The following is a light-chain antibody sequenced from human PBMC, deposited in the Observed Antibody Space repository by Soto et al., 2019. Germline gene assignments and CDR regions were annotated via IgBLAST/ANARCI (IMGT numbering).Light chain of an antibody. CDR2: DVS. Sequence: QSVLTQPASVSASPGQSITISCTGTSSDVGTHKYVSWYQHHPGKAPKLMIYDVSNRPSGVSNRFSGSKSGNTASLIISGLQTEDEADYYCSSYTTSSTLVFGGGTKVTVL. CDR3: SSYTTSSTLV. J-gene: IGLJ2*01. CDR1: SSDVGTHKY. V-gene: IGLV2-14*03.